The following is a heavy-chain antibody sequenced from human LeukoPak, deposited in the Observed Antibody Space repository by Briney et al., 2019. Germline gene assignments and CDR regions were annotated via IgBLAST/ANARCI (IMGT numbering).Heavy chain of an antibody. CDR3: ARGPKSDFWSGYIHYFGMDV. V-gene: IGHV4-34*01. CDR2: INHRGST. D-gene: IGHD3-3*01. Sequence: PSETLSLTCAVYGGSFNGYYWSWIRQPPGKGLEWIGEINHRGSTNYNPSLKSRVTISVDTSKNQFSLKLSSVTAADTAVYYCARGPKSDFWSGYIHYFGMDVWGQGTTVTVSS. CDR1: GGSFNGYY. J-gene: IGHJ6*02.